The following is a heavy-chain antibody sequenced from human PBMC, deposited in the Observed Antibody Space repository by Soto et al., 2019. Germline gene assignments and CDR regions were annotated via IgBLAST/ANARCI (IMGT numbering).Heavy chain of an antibody. Sequence: GGSLRLSCAASGFTFSSYGMHWVRQAPGKGLEWVAVIWYDGSNKYYADSVKGRFTISRDHSKNTLYPQMNSLRAEDTAVYYCARDRRGVIAAAGTSFHYYYYNGMDVWGQGTXVTVSS. J-gene: IGHJ6*02. CDR2: IWYDGSNK. V-gene: IGHV3-33*01. CDR1: GFTFSSYG. CDR3: ARDRRGVIAAAGTSFHYYYYNGMDV. D-gene: IGHD6-13*01.